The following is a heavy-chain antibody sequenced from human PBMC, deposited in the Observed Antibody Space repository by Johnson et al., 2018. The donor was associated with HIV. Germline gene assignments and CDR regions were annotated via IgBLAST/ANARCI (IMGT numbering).Heavy chain of an antibody. CDR3: ARDRVPAAIGLAYRGAFDI. J-gene: IGHJ3*02. Sequence: MQLVESGGGLVQPGGSLRLSCAASGFTVSSNYMSWVRQAPGKGLEWVSAISGSGGSTYYADSVKGRFTISRDNSKNTLYLQMNSLRAEDTAVYYCARDRVPAAIGLAYRGAFDIWGQGTMVTVSS. V-gene: IGHV3-66*02. CDR1: GFTVSSNY. D-gene: IGHD2-2*02. CDR2: SGSGGST.